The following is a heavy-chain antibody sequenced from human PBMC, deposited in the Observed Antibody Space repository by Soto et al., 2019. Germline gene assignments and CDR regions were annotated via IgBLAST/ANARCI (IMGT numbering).Heavy chain of an antibody. Sequence: QVQLVESGGGVVPPGRSLRLSCAASGFTFSNYGIHWVRQAPGKGLEWVAVIWYDGRNKWYADSVKGRFIISRDNTNDTLYLQMNSLRADDTAVYYCTKSSGGSSSVGMDYWGQGTRVTVSS. D-gene: IGHD6-6*01. CDR2: IWYDGRNK. CDR1: GFTFSNYG. V-gene: IGHV3-33*06. CDR3: TKSSGGSSSVGMDY. J-gene: IGHJ4*02.